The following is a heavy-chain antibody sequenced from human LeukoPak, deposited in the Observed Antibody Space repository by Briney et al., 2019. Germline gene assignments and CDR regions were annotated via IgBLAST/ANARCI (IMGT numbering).Heavy chain of an antibody. V-gene: IGHV3-64*01. J-gene: IGHJ5*02. CDR2: ISSNGGST. Sequence: GGSLRLSCAASGFTFSSYAMHWVRQALGKGLEYVSAISSNGGSTYYANSVKGRFTISRDNSKNTLYLQMGSLRAEDMAVYYCAGTVTTFRARNNWFDPWGQGTLVTVSS. D-gene: IGHD4-17*01. CDR1: GFTFSSYA. CDR3: AGTVTTFRARNNWFDP.